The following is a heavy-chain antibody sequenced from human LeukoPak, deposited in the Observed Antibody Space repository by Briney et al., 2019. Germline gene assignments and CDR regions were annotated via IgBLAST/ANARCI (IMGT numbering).Heavy chain of an antibody. CDR2: IFYGGT. CDR1: GGSISSGGYY. J-gene: IGHJ6*02. Sequence: SETLSLTCTVSGGSISSGGYYWNWIRQHPGKGLEWIGYIFYGGTSNNPSLKSRVTISVDTSMNQFSLKLSSVTAADTAVYYCARAEGTDVWGQGTTITVSS. V-gene: IGHV4-31*03. CDR3: ARAEGTDV.